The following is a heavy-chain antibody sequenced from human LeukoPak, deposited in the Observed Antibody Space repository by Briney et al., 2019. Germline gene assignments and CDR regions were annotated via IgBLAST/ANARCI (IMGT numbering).Heavy chain of an antibody. J-gene: IGHJ4*02. V-gene: IGHV4-4*07. D-gene: IGHD3-22*01. Sequence: ASETLSLTCTVSGGSISNYYWSWIRQPAGKGLEWIGHIYTSGSTNYNPSLKSRVTMSLDTSKNQFSLKLSSVTAADTAVYYCARDPASSGYDYWGQGTLVTVSS. CDR3: ARDPASSGYDY. CDR1: GGSISNYY. CDR2: IYTSGST.